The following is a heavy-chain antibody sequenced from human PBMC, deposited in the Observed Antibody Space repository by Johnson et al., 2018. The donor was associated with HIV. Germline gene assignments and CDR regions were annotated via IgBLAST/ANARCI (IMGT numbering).Heavy chain of an antibody. CDR3: ARAIAAAGAFDI. V-gene: IGHV3-20*04. D-gene: IGHD6-13*01. J-gene: IGHJ3*02. CDR2: LSWNSGSI. CDR1: GFTFDDYG. Sequence: VQLVESCGGVVRPGGSLRLSCAASGFTFDDYGMSWVRQAPGKGLEWVSGLSWNSGSIGYADSVKGRFTISRDNAKNSLYLQMNSLRAGDTAVYYCARAIAAAGAFDIWGQGTMVTVSS.